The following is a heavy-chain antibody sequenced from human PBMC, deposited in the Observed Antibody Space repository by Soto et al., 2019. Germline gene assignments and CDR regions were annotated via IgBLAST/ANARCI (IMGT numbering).Heavy chain of an antibody. V-gene: IGHV3-53*04. CDR2: IYSGGST. CDR1: GFTVSSNY. Sequence: EVQLVESGGGLVQPGGSLRLSCAASGFTVSSNYMSWVRQAPGKGLEWVSVIYSGGSTYYADSVKGRFTISRHNSKNTLYLQRNSLRAEDTAVYYCARTNYDFWSGYYNRDVYYYMDVWGKGTTVTVSS. J-gene: IGHJ6*03. D-gene: IGHD3-3*01. CDR3: ARTNYDFWSGYYNRDVYYYMDV.